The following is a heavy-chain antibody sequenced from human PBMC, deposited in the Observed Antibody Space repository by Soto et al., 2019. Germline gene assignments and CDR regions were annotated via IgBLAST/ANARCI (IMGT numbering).Heavy chain of an antibody. Sequence: HPGGSLRLSCAASGFSFSSYAMSWVRQAPGKGLEWVSGISVSGDNTYYADSVKGRFTISRDNSKNTLYLQMNNLRAEDTAVYYCADGGEWSFNFVYWGQGTQVTVLL. CDR3: ADGGEWSFNFVY. D-gene: IGHD3-3*01. V-gene: IGHV3-23*01. CDR2: ISVSGDNT. J-gene: IGHJ4*02. CDR1: GFSFSSYA.